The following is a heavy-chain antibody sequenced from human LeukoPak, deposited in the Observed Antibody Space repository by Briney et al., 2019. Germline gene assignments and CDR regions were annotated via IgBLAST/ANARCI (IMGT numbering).Heavy chain of an antibody. Sequence: SETLSLTCAVYGGSFTSYYWSWIRQPPGKGLEWIGEISHTGHTNYNPSLKSRVTMSVETSKNQLSLILTAVTAADTAVYYCARGPYSSDAGYWGQGTLVTVSS. D-gene: IGHD6-25*01. CDR2: ISHTGHT. CDR3: ARGPYSSDAGY. J-gene: IGHJ4*02. CDR1: GGSFTSYY. V-gene: IGHV4-34*01.